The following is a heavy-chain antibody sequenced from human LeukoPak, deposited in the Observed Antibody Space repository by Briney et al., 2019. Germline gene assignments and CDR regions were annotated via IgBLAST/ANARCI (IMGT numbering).Heavy chain of an antibody. Sequence: ASVKVSCKASGGTFSSYAISWVRQAPGQGLEWMGRIIPIFGTANYAQKFQGRVTITTDESTSTAYMELSSLRSEDMAVYYCARRGWAYYYDSSAFGAFDIWGQGTMVTVSS. CDR3: ARRGWAYYYDSSAFGAFDI. CDR1: GGTFSSYA. V-gene: IGHV1-69*05. CDR2: IIPIFGTA. J-gene: IGHJ3*02. D-gene: IGHD3-22*01.